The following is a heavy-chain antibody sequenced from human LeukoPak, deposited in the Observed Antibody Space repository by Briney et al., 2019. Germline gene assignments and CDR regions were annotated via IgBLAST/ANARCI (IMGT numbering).Heavy chain of an antibody. CDR2: INHSGST. V-gene: IGHV4-34*01. CDR3: ARVGLGRNFRFGELLTYYYYYMDV. Sequence: SETLSLTCAVYGGSFSGYYWSWIRQPPGKGLEWIGEINHSGSTNYNPSLKSRVTISVDTSKNQFSLKLSSVTAADTAVYYCARVGLGRNFRFGELLTYYYYYMDVWGKGTTVTVSS. J-gene: IGHJ6*03. D-gene: IGHD3-10*01. CDR1: GGSFSGYY.